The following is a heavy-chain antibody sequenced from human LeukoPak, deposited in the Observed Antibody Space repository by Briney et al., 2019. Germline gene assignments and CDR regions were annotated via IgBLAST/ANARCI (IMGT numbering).Heavy chain of an antibody. CDR2: MNPNSGNT. CDR3: ARGPTYYDFWSGYSSVRFDP. J-gene: IGHJ5*02. D-gene: IGHD3-3*01. CDR1: GYTFTSYD. Sequence: ASVKVSCKASGYTFTSYDINWVRQATGQGLEWMGWMNPNSGNTGYAQKFQGRVTMTRNTSISTAYMELSSLRSEDTAVYYCARGPTYYDFWSGYSSVRFDPWGQGTLVTVPS. V-gene: IGHV1-8*01.